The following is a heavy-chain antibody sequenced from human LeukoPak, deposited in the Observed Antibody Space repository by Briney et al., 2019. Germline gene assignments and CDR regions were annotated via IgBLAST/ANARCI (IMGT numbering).Heavy chain of an antibody. CDR3: ARERDRGRTSPYFDS. CDR2: IYSGGST. Sequence: GGSLRLSCAASGFTVSNNYITWVRQAPGKGLEWVSVIYSGGSTYYADSVKGRFTISRDNSKNTLYLQMNSLRAEDTAVYYCARERDRGRTSPYFDSWGQGTLVPVSS. V-gene: IGHV3-66*01. D-gene: IGHD3-16*01. J-gene: IGHJ4*02. CDR1: GFTVSNNY.